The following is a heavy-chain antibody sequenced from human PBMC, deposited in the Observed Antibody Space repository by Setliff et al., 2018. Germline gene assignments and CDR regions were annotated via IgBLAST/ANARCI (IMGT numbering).Heavy chain of an antibody. CDR1: GDSISSRTHY. V-gene: IGHV4-61*09. D-gene: IGHD3-3*01. J-gene: IGHJ6*03. CDR3: ARMSGFQYIDV. Sequence: TLSLTCTVSGDSISSRTHYRSWIRQPAGEGLEWIGQIYTSWSTNYNPSLQSRVTISLDTSKNQFSLKLSSVTAADTAVYYCARMSGFQYIDVWGKGTTVTVS. CDR2: IYTSWST.